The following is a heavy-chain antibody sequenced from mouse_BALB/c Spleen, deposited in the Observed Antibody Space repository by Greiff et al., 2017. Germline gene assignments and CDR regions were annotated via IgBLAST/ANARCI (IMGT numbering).Heavy chain of an antibody. Sequence: VQLQQSGAELVRPGALVKLSCKASGFNIKDYYMHWVKQRPEQGLEWIGWIDPENGNTIYDPKFQGKASITADTSSNTAYLQLSSLTSEDTAVYYCARHYYGSSYDFDYWGQGTTLTVSS. CDR1: GFNIKDYY. CDR3: ARHYYGSSYDFDY. J-gene: IGHJ2*01. CDR2: IDPENGNT. D-gene: IGHD1-1*01. V-gene: IGHV14-1*02.